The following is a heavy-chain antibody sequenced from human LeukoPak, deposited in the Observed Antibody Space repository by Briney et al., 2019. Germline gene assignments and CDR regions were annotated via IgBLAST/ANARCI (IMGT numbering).Heavy chain of an antibody. CDR3: ARGAYGDK. Sequence: ASVRVSCKASGYTLTSYGINWMRQAPGQGLEWMGWISTQSGNTNYAQKVQGRLTLTTDRSTNTAYMELRSLRSDDTAVYYCARGAYGDKWGQGTMVTVSS. J-gene: IGHJ4*02. CDR2: ISTQSGNT. V-gene: IGHV1-18*01. D-gene: IGHD4-17*01. CDR1: GYTLTSYG.